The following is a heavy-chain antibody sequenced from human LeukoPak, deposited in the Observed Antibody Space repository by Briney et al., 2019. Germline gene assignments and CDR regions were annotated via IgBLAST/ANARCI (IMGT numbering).Heavy chain of an antibody. V-gene: IGHV4-39*07. CDR2: IYYSGST. CDR3: ARDNVGLTWELRRGPSSYYDY. Sequence: SETLSLTCTVSGGSISSSSYYWGWIRQPPGKGLEWIGSIYYSGSTYYNPSLKSRVTISVDTSKNQFSLKLSSVTAADTAVYYCARDNVGLTWELRRGPSSYYDYWGQGTLVTVSS. J-gene: IGHJ4*02. CDR1: GGSISSSSYY. D-gene: IGHD1-26*01.